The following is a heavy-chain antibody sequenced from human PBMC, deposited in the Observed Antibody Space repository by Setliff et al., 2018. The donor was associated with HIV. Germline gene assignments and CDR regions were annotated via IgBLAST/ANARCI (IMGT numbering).Heavy chain of an antibody. V-gene: IGHV4-61*02. CDR2: LYVSGDT. CDR1: GDSIGRGNYY. J-gene: IGHJ5*02. CDR3: ARHPPNLDWLDP. Sequence: PSETLSLTCTVSGDSIGRGNYYWTWIRQPAGKALEWIGRLYVSGDTNYNPSLKSRVTISVDTSKNQFSLKVNSVTAADTAVYYCARHPPNLDWLDPWGQGTLVTVSS.